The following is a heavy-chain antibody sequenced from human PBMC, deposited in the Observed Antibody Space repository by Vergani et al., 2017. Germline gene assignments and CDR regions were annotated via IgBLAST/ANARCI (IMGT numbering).Heavy chain of an antibody. J-gene: IGHJ4*02. D-gene: IGHD3-3*01. V-gene: IGHV3-48*02. CDR1: GFTFSSYS. Sequence: EVQLVESGGGLVQPGGSLRLSCAASGFTFSSYSMNWVRQAPGKGLEWFSYISSSSSTIYYADSVKGQFTISRDNAKTSLYLRMNSMRDEDTAVYYCARDRAYDFWSRYFDYWGQGTLVTVSA. CDR2: ISSSSSTI. CDR3: ARDRAYDFWSRYFDY.